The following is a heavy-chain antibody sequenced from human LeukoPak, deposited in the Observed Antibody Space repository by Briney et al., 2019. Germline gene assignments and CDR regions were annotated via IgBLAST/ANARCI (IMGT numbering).Heavy chain of an antibody. V-gene: IGHV4-34*01. CDR1: GGSFSGYY. J-gene: IGHJ4*02. CDR3: ARAESWRACSPYY. D-gene: IGHD3-10*02. Sequence: PSETLSLTCAVYGGSFSGYYWSWIRQPPGKGLEWIGEINHSGSTNYNPSLKSRVTISVDTSKNQFSLKLSSVTAAGTAVYYCARAESWRACSPYYWGQGTLVTVSS. CDR2: INHSGST.